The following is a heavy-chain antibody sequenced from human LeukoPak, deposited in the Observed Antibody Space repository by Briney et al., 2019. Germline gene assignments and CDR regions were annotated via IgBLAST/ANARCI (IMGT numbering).Heavy chain of an antibody. Sequence: SVKVSCKASGGTFSSYAISWVRQAPGQGLEWMGGIIPIFGTTNYAQKFQGRVTITADESTSTAYMELSSLRSEDTAVYYCASVGVAVAGNGRVNMGYWGQGTLVTVSS. CDR3: ASVGVAVAGNGRVNMGY. J-gene: IGHJ4*02. CDR1: GGTFSSYA. V-gene: IGHV1-69*13. CDR2: IIPIFGTT. D-gene: IGHD6-19*01.